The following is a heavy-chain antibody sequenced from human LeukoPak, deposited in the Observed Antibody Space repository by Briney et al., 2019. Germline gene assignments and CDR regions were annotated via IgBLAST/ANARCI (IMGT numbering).Heavy chain of an antibody. J-gene: IGHJ4*02. CDR3: AREWKYCGATSCGYYFDY. CDR2: ISAYNGNT. CDR1: GYTFTSYG. V-gene: IGHV1-18*01. Sequence: ASVKVSCKASGYTFTSYGISWVRQAPGQGLEWMGWISAYNGNTNYAQKLQGRVTMTTDTSTSTTYMELRSLRSDDTAAYYCAREWKYCGATSCGYYFDYWGQGTLVTVSS. D-gene: IGHD2-2*01.